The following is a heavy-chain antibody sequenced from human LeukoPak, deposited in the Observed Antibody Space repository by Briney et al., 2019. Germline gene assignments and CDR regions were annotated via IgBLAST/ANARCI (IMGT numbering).Heavy chain of an antibody. D-gene: IGHD6-13*01. CDR1: GFSFSDYY. CDR3: ARTLVAAPGSKGGP. J-gene: IGHJ5*02. V-gene: IGHV3-11*03. CDR2: ISGSSSYT. Sequence: GGSLRLSCAASGFSFSDYYMSWIRQAPGKGLEWVSYISGSSSYTDYADSAKGRFTISRDNAKNSLYLQMNSLRVEDTAVYYCARTLVAAPGSKGGPWGQGTLVTVSS.